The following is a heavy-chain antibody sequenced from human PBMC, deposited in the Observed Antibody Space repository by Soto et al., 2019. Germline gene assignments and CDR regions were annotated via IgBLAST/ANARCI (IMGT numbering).Heavy chain of an antibody. D-gene: IGHD2-8*01. Sequence: ASVKVSCKASGYSFTDYHIHWVRQAPGQGLEWLGRINPKSGGTSTAQKFQGWVTMTRDRSISTVCMEWTRLRSDDTAVYFCARGHSTDCSNGVCSFFYNHEMDVWGQGTTVTVSS. V-gene: IGHV1-2*04. CDR2: INPKSGGT. CDR1: GYSFTDYH. CDR3: ARGHSTDCSNGVCSFFYNHEMDV. J-gene: IGHJ6*02.